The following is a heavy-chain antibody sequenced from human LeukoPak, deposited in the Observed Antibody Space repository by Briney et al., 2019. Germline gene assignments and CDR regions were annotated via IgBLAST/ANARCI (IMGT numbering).Heavy chain of an antibody. D-gene: IGHD2-15*01. CDR2: ISAYNGNT. CDR1: GYTFTSYG. CDR3: AREIVMVVAARKGYYYYGMDV. V-gene: IGHV1-18*01. J-gene: IGHJ6*02. Sequence: ASVKVSCKASGYTFTSYGISWVRQAPGQGLEWMGWISAYNGNTNYAQKLQGRVTMTTDTSTSTAYMELRSLRSDDTAVYYCAREIVMVVAARKGYYYYGMDVWGQGTTVTVSS.